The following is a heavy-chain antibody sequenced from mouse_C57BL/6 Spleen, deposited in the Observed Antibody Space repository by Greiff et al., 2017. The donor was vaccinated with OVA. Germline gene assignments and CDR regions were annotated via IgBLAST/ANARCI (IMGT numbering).Heavy chain of an antibody. J-gene: IGHJ3*01. CDR2: INPNNGGT. CDR3: ARPHYDGYFSWFAY. CDR1: GYTFTDYY. V-gene: IGHV1-26*01. Sequence: EVKLQQSGPELVKPGASVKISCKASGYTFTDYYMNWVKQSHGKSLEWIGDINPNNGGTSYNQKFKGKATLTVDKSSSTAYMELRSLTSEDSAVYYCARPHYDGYFSWFAYWGQGTLVTVSA. D-gene: IGHD2-3*01.